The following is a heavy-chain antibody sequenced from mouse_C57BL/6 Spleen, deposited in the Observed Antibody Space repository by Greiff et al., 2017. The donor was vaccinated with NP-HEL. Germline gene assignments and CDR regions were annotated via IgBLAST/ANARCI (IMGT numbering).Heavy chain of an antibody. CDR3: ARDYGSSRGY. CDR1: GYAFSSSW. CDR2: IYPGDGDT. V-gene: IGHV1-82*01. D-gene: IGHD1-1*01. Sequence: QVQLQQSGPELVKPGASVKISCKASGYAFSSSWMNWVKQRPGKGLEWIGRIYPGDGDTNYTGKFKGTSTLTADKSSSTAYMQLSSLTSEDSAVYFCARDYGSSRGYWGQGTTLTVSS. J-gene: IGHJ2*01.